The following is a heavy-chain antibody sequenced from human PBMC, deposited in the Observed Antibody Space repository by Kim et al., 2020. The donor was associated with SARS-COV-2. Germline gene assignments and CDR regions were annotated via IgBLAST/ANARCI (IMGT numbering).Heavy chain of an antibody. CDR1: GFTFSSYV. CDR3: ARRLKYSSWYYFDY. CDR2: INSGGST. V-gene: IGHV3-23*01. Sequence: GGSLRLSCAASGFTFSSYVMSWVRQAPGKGLEWVSTINSGGSTYYADSVKGRFTISRDNSKNTLYLQMNSLRAEDTAVYYCARRLKYSSWYYFDYWGQGTLVTVSS. J-gene: IGHJ4*01. D-gene: IGHD6-13*01.